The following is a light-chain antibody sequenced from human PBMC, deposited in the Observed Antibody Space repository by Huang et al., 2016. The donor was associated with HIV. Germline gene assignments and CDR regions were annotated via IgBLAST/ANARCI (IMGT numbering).Light chain of an antibody. V-gene: IGKV3-15*01. CDR1: QSVSSN. CDR2: GAS. Sequence: DIVLTQSPATLSVSPGERATLSCRASQSVSSNLAWYQQKPGPSPRLLIFGASARATGIPARFSGSGSGTEFTLTISSLQSEDFAIYYCQQYNNWPPTFGQGTRLEI. J-gene: IGKJ5*01. CDR3: QQYNNWPPT.